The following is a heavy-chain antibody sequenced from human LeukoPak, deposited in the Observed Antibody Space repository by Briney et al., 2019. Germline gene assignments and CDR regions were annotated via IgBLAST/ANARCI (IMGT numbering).Heavy chain of an antibody. CDR3: ARQAYGSRFDAFDI. CDR1: GYKFTTDY. D-gene: IGHD3-22*01. CDR2: IYPDDSET. J-gene: IGHJ3*02. Sequence: GESLKISCEASGYKFTTDYIGWGRQMPGKGLEWMGVIYPDDSETNYSPSFKGQVTMSVDKSITTAFLQWSSLKASDTAMYYCARQAYGSRFDAFDIWGQGTMVTVSS. V-gene: IGHV5-51*01.